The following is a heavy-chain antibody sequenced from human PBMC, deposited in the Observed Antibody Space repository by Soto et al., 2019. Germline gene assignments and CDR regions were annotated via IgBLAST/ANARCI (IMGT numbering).Heavy chain of an antibody. V-gene: IGHV3-23*01. CDR3: AKATATGGGAFDI. CDR2: ILVDGRT. Sequence: GGSLRLSCAASGFVCSSYDMSWVRQAPGKGLEWVSTILVDGRTFYVDSVKGRFTISRDSSQNTVYLQMNSLTVGDTALYYCAKATATGGGAFDICGQGTMVTVSS. J-gene: IGHJ3*02. D-gene: IGHD2-8*02. CDR1: GFVCSSYD.